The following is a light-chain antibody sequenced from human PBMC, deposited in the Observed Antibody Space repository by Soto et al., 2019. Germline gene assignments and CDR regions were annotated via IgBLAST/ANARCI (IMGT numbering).Light chain of an antibody. Sequence: QSVLTQPASVSGSPGQSITISCTGTTNDVGGYNYVSWYQQHPGKAPKLLIFEVSSRPSGVSNRFSGSKSGNTASLTISALQAEDEADYFFNSYTSSTSRPYVFGTGTKVTV. J-gene: IGLJ1*01. CDR2: EVS. V-gene: IGLV2-14*01. CDR3: NSYTSSTSRPYV. CDR1: TNDVGGYNY.